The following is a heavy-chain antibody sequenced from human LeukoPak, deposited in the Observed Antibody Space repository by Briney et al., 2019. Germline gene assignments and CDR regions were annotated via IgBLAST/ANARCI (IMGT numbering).Heavy chain of an antibody. D-gene: IGHD7-27*01. CDR1: GFTFSTYG. CDR2: IVSDGGRA. J-gene: IGHJ4*02. CDR3: ARDSITEDNSLDY. Sequence: AGSLILSCSASGFTFSTYGMQWVRQTPGKGLEWVAVIVSDGGRAHYGDSVRGRFTISRDNSKNILYLQMNSLRAEDTAVYYCARDSITEDNSLDYWGRGILVTVSS. V-gene: IGHV3-33*05.